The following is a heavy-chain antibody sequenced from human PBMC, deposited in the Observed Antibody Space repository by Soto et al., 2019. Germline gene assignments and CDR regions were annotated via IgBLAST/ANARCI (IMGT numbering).Heavy chain of an antibody. J-gene: IGHJ4*02. CDR2: ISGSGGST. D-gene: IGHD5-12*01. V-gene: IGHV3-23*01. Sequence: GESLKISCAASGFTFSSYAMSWVRQAPGKGLEWVSAISGSGGSTYYADSVKGRFTISRDNSKNTLYLQMNSLRAEDTAVYYCANPIEYSGYDATDWGQGTLVTVSS. CDR3: ANPIEYSGYDATD. CDR1: GFTFSSYA.